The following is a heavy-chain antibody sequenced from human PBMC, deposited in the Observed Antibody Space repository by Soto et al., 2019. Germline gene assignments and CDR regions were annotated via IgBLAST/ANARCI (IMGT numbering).Heavy chain of an antibody. J-gene: IGHJ4*02. CDR2: INPNSGVT. V-gene: IGHV1-2*02. Sequence: ASVKVSCKASGYTFTGYFIHWVRQAPGEGLEWVGYINPNSGVTKYAPRFQGRFTISRDNSKNTIFLHMDSLRAEDTAVYYCAKDRNYPRDQFHYWGQGTLVTVSS. CDR3: AKDRNYPRDQFHY. D-gene: IGHD1-7*01. CDR1: GYTFTGYF.